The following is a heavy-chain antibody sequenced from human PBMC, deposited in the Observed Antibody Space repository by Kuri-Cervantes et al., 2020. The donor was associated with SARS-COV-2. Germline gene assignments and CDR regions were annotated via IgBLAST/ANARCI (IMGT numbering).Heavy chain of an antibody. D-gene: IGHD5-18*01. Sequence: GESLKISCAASGFTFSSYWMSWVRQAPVKGLEWVSSISGNGGSTYYADSVKGRFTISRDNSKNTLYLQMNSLRAEDTAVYYCARVLQLWLINDAFDIWGQGTMVTVSS. CDR3: ARVLQLWLINDAFDI. CDR1: GFTFSSYW. V-gene: IGHV3-23*01. J-gene: IGHJ3*02. CDR2: ISGNGGST.